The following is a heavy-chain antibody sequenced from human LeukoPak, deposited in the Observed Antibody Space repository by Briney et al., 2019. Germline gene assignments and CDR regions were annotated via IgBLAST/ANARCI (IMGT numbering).Heavy chain of an antibody. CDR1: GGSISSSSYY. Sequence: PSETLSLTCTVSGGSISSSSYYWGWIRQPPGKGLEWIGSIYYSGSTYYNPSLKSRVTISVDTSKNQFSLKLSSVTAADTAVYYCARLDQWLVTYYLDYWGQGTLVTVSS. J-gene: IGHJ4*02. D-gene: IGHD6-19*01. CDR2: IYYSGST. V-gene: IGHV4-39*01. CDR3: ARLDQWLVTYYLDY.